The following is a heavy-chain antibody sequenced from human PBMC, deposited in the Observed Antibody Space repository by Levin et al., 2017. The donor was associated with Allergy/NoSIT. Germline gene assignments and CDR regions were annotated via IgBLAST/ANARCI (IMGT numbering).Heavy chain of an antibody. V-gene: IGHV1-46*01. J-gene: IGHJ4*02. CDR3: ARNVASGFGY. CDR1: GYTFTTYY. CDR2: INPSGGST. D-gene: IGHD3-10*01. Sequence: ASVKVSCKASGYTFTTYYIHWVRQAPGQGLEWMGFINPSGGSTSYAQKFQGRVTMTRDTSTGIVYMELSSLGSEDTAVYYCARNVASGFGYWGQGTLVTVSS.